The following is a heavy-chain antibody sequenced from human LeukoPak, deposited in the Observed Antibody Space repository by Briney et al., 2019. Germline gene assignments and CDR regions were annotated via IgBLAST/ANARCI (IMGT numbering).Heavy chain of an antibody. CDR2: ISGSGGST. V-gene: IGHV3-23*01. CDR1: GFTVSSYE. CDR3: AKSTYFDTSALDY. D-gene: IGHD3-22*01. Sequence: PGGSLRLSCAASGFTVSSYEMNWVRQAPGEGLEWVSAISGSGGSTYYADSVKGRFTISRDNSKTSLYLQMNSLRAEDTAVYYCAKSTYFDTSALDYWGQGTLVTVSS. J-gene: IGHJ4*02.